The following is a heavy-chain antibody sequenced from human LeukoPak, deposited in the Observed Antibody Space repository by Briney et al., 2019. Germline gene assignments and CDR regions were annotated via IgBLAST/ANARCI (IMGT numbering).Heavy chain of an antibody. CDR3: AKDPYDSSGYYTRAFDY. D-gene: IGHD3-22*01. Sequence: GGSLRLSCAASGFTFSSYAMSWVRQAPGKGLEWVSAISGSGGSTYYADSVKGRFTISRDNSKNTLYLQMNSLRAEDTAVYYCAKDPYDSSGYYTRAFDYWGQGTLVTVSS. V-gene: IGHV3-23*01. CDR1: GFTFSSYA. CDR2: ISGSGGST. J-gene: IGHJ4*02.